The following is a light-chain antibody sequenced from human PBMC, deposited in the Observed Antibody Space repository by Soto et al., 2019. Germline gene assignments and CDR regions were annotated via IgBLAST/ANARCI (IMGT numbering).Light chain of an antibody. J-gene: IGKJ4*01. Sequence: DIVMTQSPDSLAVSLGERATINCKSSQSVLFTTNNKIFLAWYQKKPGQPPKLLTYWSSTRAPGVPDRFNAGGSGTDFTLTISSLQAEDVAVYYCQQYYSIPLTFGGGTGVELK. CDR1: QSVLFTTNNKIF. CDR3: QQYYSIPLT. CDR2: WSS. V-gene: IGKV4-1*01.